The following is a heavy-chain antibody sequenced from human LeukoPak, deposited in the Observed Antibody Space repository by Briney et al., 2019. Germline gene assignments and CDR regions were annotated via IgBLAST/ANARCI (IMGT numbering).Heavy chain of an antibody. D-gene: IGHD2-21*02. CDR2: IVPIFGTP. CDR1: GGTFTSYS. CDR3: ASPQPGVTDAFDI. Sequence: GSSVKVSCKTSGGTFTSYSISWLRQAPGQGLEWMGGIVPIFGTPNYAQKFQGRVTITADESTSTAYMEVSSLRSEDTALYYCASPQPGVTDAFDIWGQGTMVIVSS. V-gene: IGHV1-69*01. J-gene: IGHJ3*02.